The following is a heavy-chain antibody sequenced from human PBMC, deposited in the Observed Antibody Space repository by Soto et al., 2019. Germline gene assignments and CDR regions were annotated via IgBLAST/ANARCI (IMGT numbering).Heavy chain of an antibody. J-gene: IGHJ6*02. CDR2: FDPEDGET. CDR3: ATDRVGATDYYYYGMDV. Sequence: QVQLVQSGAEVKKPGSSVKVSCKASGGTFSSYAISWVRQAPGQGLEWMGGFDPEDGETIYAQKFQGRVTMTEDTSTDTAYMELSSLRSEDTAVYYCATDRVGATDYYYYGMDVWGQGTTVTVSS. D-gene: IGHD1-26*01. V-gene: IGHV1-24*01. CDR1: GGTFSSYA.